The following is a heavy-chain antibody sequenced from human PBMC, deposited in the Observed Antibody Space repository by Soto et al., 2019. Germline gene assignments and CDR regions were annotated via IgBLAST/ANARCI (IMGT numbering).Heavy chain of an antibody. J-gene: IGHJ4*02. V-gene: IGHV3-7*01. CDR2: IKQDGSEK. CDR3: ARANVGLVATIFLDY. Sequence: GGSLRLSCAASGFTFSSYWMSWVRQAPGKGLEWVANIKQDGSEKYYVDSVKGRFTISRDNAKNSLYLQMNSLRAEDTVVYYCARANVGLVATIFLDYSGQATLVTVSS. D-gene: IGHD5-12*01. CDR1: GFTFSSYW.